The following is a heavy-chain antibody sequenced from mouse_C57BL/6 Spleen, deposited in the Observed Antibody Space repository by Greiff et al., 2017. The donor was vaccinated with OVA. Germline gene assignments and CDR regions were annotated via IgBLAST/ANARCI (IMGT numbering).Heavy chain of an antibody. D-gene: IGHD1-1*01. CDR3: ARWYYGSSFYAMDY. Sequence: VQLQQSGPVLVKPGASVKMSCKASGYTFTDYYMNWVKQSHGKSLEWIGVINPYNGGTSYNQKFKGKATLTVDKSSSTAYMELNSLTSEDSAVYYCARWYYGSSFYAMDYWGQGTSVTVSS. CDR1: GYTFTDYY. J-gene: IGHJ4*01. V-gene: IGHV1-19*01. CDR2: INPYNGGT.